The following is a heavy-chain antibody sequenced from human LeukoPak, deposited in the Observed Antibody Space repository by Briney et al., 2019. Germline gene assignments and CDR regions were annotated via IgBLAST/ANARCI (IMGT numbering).Heavy chain of an antibody. CDR3: AGVTAVADLGWFDP. V-gene: IGHV4-59*08. J-gene: IGHJ5*02. CDR2: IYYSGSP. D-gene: IGHD6-19*01. CDR1: GGSISSYY. Sequence: KASETLSLTCTVSGGSISSYYWSWIRQPPGKGLEGIGYIYYSGSPNYNPSLKSRVTMSVDTSKNQFSLKLSSVTAADTAVHYCAGVTAVADLGWFDPWGQGTLVTVSS.